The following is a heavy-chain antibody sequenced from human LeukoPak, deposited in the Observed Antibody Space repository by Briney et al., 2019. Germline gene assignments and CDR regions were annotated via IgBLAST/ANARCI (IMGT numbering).Heavy chain of an antibody. D-gene: IGHD3/OR15-3a*01. J-gene: IGHJ4*02. CDR2: LSGSGKTT. V-gene: IGHV3-23*01. CDR3: AKEPHVWTGYYTDYFDS. Sequence: GGSLTLSCAASGFTFTSSPLSWVGQAPGKGREWVSDLSGSGKTTDYTDPVKGRFTVSSDNSKSTLYLEMNSLRAGDTAVDFCAKEPHVWTGYYTDYFDSWGQGTLVTVSS. CDR1: GFTFTSSP.